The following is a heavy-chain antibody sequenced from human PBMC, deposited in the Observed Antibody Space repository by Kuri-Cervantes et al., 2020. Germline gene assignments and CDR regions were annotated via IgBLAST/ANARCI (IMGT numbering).Heavy chain of an antibody. CDR3: ARGRDDAFDI. CDR2: IYYSGST. Sequence: SETLSLTCTVSGGSISSSSYYWGWIRRPPGKGLEWIGSIYYSGSTYYNPSLKSRVTISVDTSKNQFSLKLSSVTAADTAVYYCARGRDDAFDIWGQGTMVTVSS. CDR1: GGSISSSSYY. J-gene: IGHJ3*02. V-gene: IGHV4-39*01.